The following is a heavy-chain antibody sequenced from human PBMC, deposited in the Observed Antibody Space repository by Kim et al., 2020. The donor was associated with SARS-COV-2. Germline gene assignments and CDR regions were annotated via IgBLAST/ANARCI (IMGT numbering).Heavy chain of an antibody. CDR1: GYTFTTQA. CDR2: IDPGNGVT. Sequence: ASVKVSCKASGYTFTTQAIHWMRQAPGQRLEWMGWIDPGNGVTKYSQKLQDRITITMDTSASTAFMELSDLTSEDTAMYYCTRDRRDTHANDYWSQGTQVTVSS. V-gene: IGHV1-3*01. J-gene: IGHJ4*02. CDR3: TRDRRDTHANDY.